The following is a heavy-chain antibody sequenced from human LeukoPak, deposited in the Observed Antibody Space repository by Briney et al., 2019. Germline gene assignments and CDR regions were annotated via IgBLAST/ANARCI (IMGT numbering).Heavy chain of an antibody. D-gene: IGHD4-11*01. V-gene: IGHV4-59*08. CDR2: ISFSGRT. Sequence: PSETLSLTCTVSGGSISSYYWSWIRQPPGKGLEWIGYISFSGRTNYKPSLKSRVTISVDTTKNQFSLKLSSVAAADTAVYYCARHDYSNPRVDYWGQGTLVTVSS. CDR3: ARHDYSNPRVDY. J-gene: IGHJ4*02. CDR1: GGSISSYY.